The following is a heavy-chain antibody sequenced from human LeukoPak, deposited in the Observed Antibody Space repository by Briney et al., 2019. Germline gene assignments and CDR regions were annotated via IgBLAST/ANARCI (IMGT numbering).Heavy chain of an antibody. D-gene: IGHD5-18*01. J-gene: IGHJ4*02. Sequence: SETLSLTCAVYGGSFSGYYWSWIRQPPGKGLEWIGEINHSGSTNYNPSLKSRVTISVDKSKNQFSLKLSSVTAADTAVYYCARLGYSYGTFDYWGQGTLATVSS. CDR3: ARLGYSYGTFDY. CDR1: GGSFSGYY. CDR2: INHSGST. V-gene: IGHV4-34*01.